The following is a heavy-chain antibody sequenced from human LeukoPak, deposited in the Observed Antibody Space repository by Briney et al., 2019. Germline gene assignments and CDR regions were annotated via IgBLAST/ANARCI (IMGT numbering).Heavy chain of an antibody. CDR2: ISPYNGNT. D-gene: IGHD2-2*01. J-gene: IGHJ5*02. CDR1: GYTFTSYG. V-gene: IGHV1-18*01. CDR3: ARDRGIVLVPGAISGYWFAP. Sequence: ASVKVSCKSSGYTFTSYGISWVRQAPGQGLEWMGWISPYNGNTSYAQNLQGRVTMTTDTSTSTAYMELRSLRSDDTAVYYCARDRGIVLVPGAISGYWFAPWGQGSLVTVSS.